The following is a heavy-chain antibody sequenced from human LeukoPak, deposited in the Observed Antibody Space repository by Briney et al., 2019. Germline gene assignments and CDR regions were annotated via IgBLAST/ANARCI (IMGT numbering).Heavy chain of an antibody. J-gene: IGHJ4*02. Sequence: GGSLRLSCSASGFSFSISEIHWVRQAPGKGLEYVSGISGNGIRTYYSDSVKGRFTISRDNSKSTMILQMSSLRPEDTAAYHCVHQAGGVVYWGQGTLVTVSS. CDR3: VHQAGGVVY. CDR2: ISGNGIRT. D-gene: IGHD6-13*01. V-gene: IGHV3-64D*09. CDR1: GFSFSISE.